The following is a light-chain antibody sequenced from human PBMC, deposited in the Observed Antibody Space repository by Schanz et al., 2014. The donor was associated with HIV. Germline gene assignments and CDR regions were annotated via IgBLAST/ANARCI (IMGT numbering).Light chain of an antibody. J-gene: IGKJ2*01. CDR3: QHYGSSYT. CDR2: GAS. V-gene: IGKV3-15*01. CDR1: QSVSIN. Sequence: EIVLTQSPGTLSVSPGEGATLSCRASQSVSINLAWYQQKPGQAPRLLIFGASTRATDISARFSGSRSGTEFTLTISSLQSEDFAVYYCQHYGSSYTFGQGTKLEIK.